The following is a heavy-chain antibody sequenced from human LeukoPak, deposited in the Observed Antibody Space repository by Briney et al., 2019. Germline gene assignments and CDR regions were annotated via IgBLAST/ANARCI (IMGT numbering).Heavy chain of an antibody. Sequence: GGSLRLSCAASGXTFSSYSLIWARQAPGKGLEWVSYVSSSGTTTYYADSVKGRFTISRDNGKNLVSLQMNSLRDEDTAVYYCARDFYTSYYHSSGDDFDYWGQGSLVTVSS. CDR3: ARDFYTSYYHSSGDDFDY. CDR1: GXTFSSYS. V-gene: IGHV3-48*02. D-gene: IGHD3-22*01. J-gene: IGHJ4*02. CDR2: VSSSGTTT.